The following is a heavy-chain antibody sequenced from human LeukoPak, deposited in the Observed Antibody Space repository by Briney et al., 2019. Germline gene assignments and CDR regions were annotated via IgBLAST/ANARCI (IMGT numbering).Heavy chain of an antibody. V-gene: IGHV1-18*01. Sequence: ASVKVSCKASGYTFINYGITWVRQAPGQGLEWMGWISASSGNTNYGQRLQGRVTMTTDTPTSTAYLELRSLRSDDTAVYYCARGGGGWSGDYWGQGTLVTVSS. CDR1: GYTFINYG. D-gene: IGHD2-15*01. CDR2: ISASSGNT. J-gene: IGHJ4*02. CDR3: ARGGGGWSGDY.